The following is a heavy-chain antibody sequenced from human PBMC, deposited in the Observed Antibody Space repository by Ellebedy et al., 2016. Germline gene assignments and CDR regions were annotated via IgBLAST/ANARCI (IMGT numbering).Heavy chain of an antibody. CDR3: ARGGSSAWQTPADY. V-gene: IGHV3-64*01. D-gene: IGHD6-19*01. CDR2: ISPNGVST. CDR1: GFTFSSYA. J-gene: IGHJ4*02. Sequence: GGSLRLSXAASGFTFSSYAMHWVRQAPGKGLEYVSVISPNGVSTYYGNSVKGRFIISRDNSKNTLYLQMGSLRGDDMAVYYCARGGSSAWQTPADYWGQGTLVTVSS.